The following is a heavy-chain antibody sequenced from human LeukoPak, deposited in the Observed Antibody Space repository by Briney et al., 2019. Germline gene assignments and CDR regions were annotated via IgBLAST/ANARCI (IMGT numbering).Heavy chain of an antibody. Sequence: PGGSLRLSCAASGFTFSNYGMHWVRQAPGKGLEWVAFIRYDGSNKYYADSVKGRFTISRDNAKDTLYLQMNSLRADDTAVYYCARGPDCSGGSCYPGRFDYWGQGTLVTVSS. V-gene: IGHV3-30*02. CDR3: ARGPDCSGGSCYPGRFDY. CDR1: GFTFSNYG. J-gene: IGHJ4*02. D-gene: IGHD2-15*01. CDR2: IRYDGSNK.